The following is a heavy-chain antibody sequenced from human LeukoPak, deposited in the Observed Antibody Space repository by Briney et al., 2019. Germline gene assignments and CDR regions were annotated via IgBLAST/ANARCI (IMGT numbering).Heavy chain of an antibody. V-gene: IGHV3-74*01. J-gene: IGHJ4*02. D-gene: IGHD5-18*01. CDR3: ARGKVDTAMAIDY. Sequence: GGSLRLSCAASGFTFSSYWMHWVRQAPGKGLVWVSRINSDGSSTSYADSVKGRFTISRDSAKNTLYLQMNSLRAEDTAVYYCARGKVDTAMAIDYWGQGTLVTVSS. CDR1: GFTFSSYW. CDR2: INSDGSST.